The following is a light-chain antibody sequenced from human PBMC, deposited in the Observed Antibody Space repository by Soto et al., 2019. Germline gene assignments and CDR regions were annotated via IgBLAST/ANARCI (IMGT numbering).Light chain of an antibody. CDR3: AAWDDSLNGLV. CDR2: SNN. V-gene: IGLV1-44*01. Sequence: QSVLTQPPSASGTPGQRVTISCSGSSSTIGSNTVNWYQQLPGTAPKLLIYSNNQRPSGVPDRFSGSKSGTSASLAISGLQSEDEADYDCAAWDDSLNGLVFGGGTKVTVL. J-gene: IGLJ2*01. CDR1: SSTIGSNT.